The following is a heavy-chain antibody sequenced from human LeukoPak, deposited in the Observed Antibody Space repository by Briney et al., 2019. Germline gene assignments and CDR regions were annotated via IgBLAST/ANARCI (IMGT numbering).Heavy chain of an antibody. CDR2: ITGSGSST. Sequence: GGSLRLSCAASGFTFNNYGMNWVRQAPGKGLEWVSLITGSGSSTFYADSVKGRFTISRDNSKNTLYLQTNSLRAEDTAVYYCAKEFSGSYTRGDAFDIWGQGTMVTVSS. D-gene: IGHD3-10*01. V-gene: IGHV3-23*01. CDR3: AKEFSGSYTRGDAFDI. CDR1: GFTFNNYG. J-gene: IGHJ3*02.